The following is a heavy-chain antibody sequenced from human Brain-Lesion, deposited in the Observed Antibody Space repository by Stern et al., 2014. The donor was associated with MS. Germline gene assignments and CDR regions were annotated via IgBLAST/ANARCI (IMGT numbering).Heavy chain of an antibody. CDR1: GGSISRSTYY. J-gene: IGHJ4*02. Sequence: QLVESGPGLVKPSETLSLTCTVSGGSISRSTYYWGWIRQPPGQGLEWIGNIYYTGSTFYNPSLKSRVTISVGTPSNPFSLSLSSVTAADTAVYYCARLSGVVDFWGQGALVTVSS. D-gene: IGHD1-26*01. CDR3: ARLSGVVDF. CDR2: IYYTGST. V-gene: IGHV4-39*02.